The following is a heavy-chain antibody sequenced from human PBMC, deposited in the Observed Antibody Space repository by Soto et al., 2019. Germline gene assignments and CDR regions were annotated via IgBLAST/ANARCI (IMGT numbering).Heavy chain of an antibody. Sequence: RASVKVSCKASGYTFTNNVIHWLRQAPGQTLEWMGWIHTAKGNTKYSQKFEARVTLTRDPAASTAYMELNSLRSDDTAVYYCARDPIWTYTWNYARLNYLDPWGQGTLVTVSS. CDR1: GYTFTNNV. J-gene: IGHJ5*02. D-gene: IGHD1-7*01. CDR3: ARDPIWTYTWNYARLNYLDP. CDR2: IHTAKGNT. V-gene: IGHV1-3*04.